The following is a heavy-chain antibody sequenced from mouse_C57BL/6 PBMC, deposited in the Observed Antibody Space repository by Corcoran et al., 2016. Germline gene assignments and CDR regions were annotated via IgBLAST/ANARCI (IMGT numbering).Heavy chain of an antibody. CDR1: GYTFATYG. CDR3: ARRGDPLAMDY. J-gene: IGHJ4*01. CDR2: INTYSGVP. D-gene: IGHD6-1*01. V-gene: IGHV9-3*01. Sequence: QIQLVQSGPELKKAGEPVKISCKDSGYTFATYGMSWVKQAPGKGLKWMGWINTYSGVPTYADDFKGRFAFSLETSASTAYLQINNLKNEDTATYFCARRGDPLAMDYWGQGTSVTVSS.